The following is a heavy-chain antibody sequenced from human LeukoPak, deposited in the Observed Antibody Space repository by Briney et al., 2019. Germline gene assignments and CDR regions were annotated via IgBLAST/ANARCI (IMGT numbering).Heavy chain of an antibody. D-gene: IGHD3-22*01. CDR1: GFTFSSYG. Sequence: GGSLRLSCAASGFTFSSYGMHWVRQAPGKGLEWVAFIRYDGGNKYYADSVKGRFTISRDNSKNTLYLQMNSLRAEDTAVYYCAKDLDSSGPFDYWGQGTLVTVSS. V-gene: IGHV3-30*02. CDR3: AKDLDSSGPFDY. J-gene: IGHJ4*02. CDR2: IRYDGGNK.